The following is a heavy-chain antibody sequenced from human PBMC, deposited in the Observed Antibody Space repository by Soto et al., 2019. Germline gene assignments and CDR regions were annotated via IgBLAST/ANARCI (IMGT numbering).Heavy chain of an antibody. Sequence: GGSLRLSCAASGFTLRSYWMSWVRQAPGKGLEWLATIKTDASEKKYVDSVKGRFTVSRDNAKNSLYLQMDSLRAEDTAVYYCARVAGYGSGSSVNHYRDCWGRGTLGSVAS. D-gene: IGHD3-10*01. V-gene: IGHV3-7*01. CDR2: IKTDASEK. CDR3: ARVAGYGSGSSVNHYRDC. CDR1: GFTLRSYW. J-gene: IGHJ4*03.